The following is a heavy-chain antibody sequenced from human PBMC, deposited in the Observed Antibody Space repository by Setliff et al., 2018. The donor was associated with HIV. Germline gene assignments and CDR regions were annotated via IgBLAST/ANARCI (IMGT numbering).Heavy chain of an antibody. V-gene: IGHV3-23*01. J-gene: IGHJ6*04. D-gene: IGHD4-4*01. CDR3: RLPLFDSVTDVNYQPQDV. CDR1: GLTFGDFW. Sequence: GGSLRLSCAASGLTFGDFWMSWVRQAPGKGLEWLSAISDSGDSTFYADSVQGRLTTSRDNSRNTLYLQMDGLRVEDTTVYFCRLPLFDSVTDVNYQPQDVWGKGTTVTVSS. CDR2: ISDSGDST.